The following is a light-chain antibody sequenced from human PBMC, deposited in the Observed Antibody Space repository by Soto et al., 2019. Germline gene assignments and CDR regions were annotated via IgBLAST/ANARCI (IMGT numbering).Light chain of an antibody. Sequence: QSALTQPRSVSGSPGQSVTISCTGTNSDVGHYNYVSWYQQHPGKAPKLIIFDVDKRPSGVPDRFSGSKSGNTASLTISGLQTEDEADYYCCSYAGSRTYVFGPGTKVTVL. CDR2: DVD. CDR1: NSDVGHYNY. V-gene: IGLV2-11*01. CDR3: CSYAGSRTYV. J-gene: IGLJ1*01.